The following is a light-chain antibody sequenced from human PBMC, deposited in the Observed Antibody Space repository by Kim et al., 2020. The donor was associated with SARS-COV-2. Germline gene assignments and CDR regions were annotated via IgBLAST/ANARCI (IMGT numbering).Light chain of an antibody. J-gene: IGKJ1*01. CDR3: QKYGSSPWT. CDR2: GAS. V-gene: IGKV3-20*01. CDR1: QSVGSSY. Sequence: EIVLTQSPGTLSLSPGERATLSCRASQSVGSSYLAWYQQKPGQAPRLLIYGASSRATGIPDRFSGSGSGTDFTLTISSLEPEDFAVYYCQKYGSSPWTFGQGTKVDIK.